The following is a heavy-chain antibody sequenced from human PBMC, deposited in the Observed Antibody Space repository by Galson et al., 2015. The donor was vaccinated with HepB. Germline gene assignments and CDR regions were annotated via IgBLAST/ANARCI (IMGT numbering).Heavy chain of an antibody. D-gene: IGHD4/OR15-4a*01. J-gene: IGHJ6*02. CDR3: ARGARGVNVGSANYYGMDV. CDR2: SRNKANSYTT. Sequence: SLRLSCAASGFTFSDHYMDWVRQAPGKGLEWVGRSRNKANSYTTEYVASVRGRFTISRDESMNSLYLQMNSLKTEDTAVCYCARGARGVNVGSANYYGMDVWGQGTTVTVSS. CDR1: GFTFSDHY. V-gene: IGHV3-72*01.